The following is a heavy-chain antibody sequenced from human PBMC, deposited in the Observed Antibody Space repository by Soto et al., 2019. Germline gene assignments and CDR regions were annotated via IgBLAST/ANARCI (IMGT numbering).Heavy chain of an antibody. D-gene: IGHD2-15*01. CDR3: ARPICSGGSCYGHFDY. V-gene: IGHV5-51*01. Sequence: GESLKISCKGSGYSFTSYWIGWVRQMPGKGLEWMGIIYPGDSDTRYSPSFQGQVTISADKSISTAYLQWSSLKASDTAMYYCARPICSGGSCYGHFDYWGQGTVVTVSS. CDR2: IYPGDSDT. CDR1: GYSFTSYW. J-gene: IGHJ4*02.